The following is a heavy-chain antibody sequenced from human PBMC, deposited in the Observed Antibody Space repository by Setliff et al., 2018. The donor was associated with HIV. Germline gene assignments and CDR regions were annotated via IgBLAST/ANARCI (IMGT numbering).Heavy chain of an antibody. V-gene: IGHV4-31*03. CDR3: GRDMHANINAVDI. Sequence: SETLSLTCSVSGVSIVSGGFYYSWIRQHPGKGLEWLGTVYYTGKTYYNPSLQSRLTMSADTSKNQLYLKMNSVTAADTAVYYCGRDMHANINAVDIWGQGTLVTVSS. CDR1: GVSIVSGGFY. J-gene: IGHJ3*02. D-gene: IGHD2-2*01. CDR2: VYYTGKT.